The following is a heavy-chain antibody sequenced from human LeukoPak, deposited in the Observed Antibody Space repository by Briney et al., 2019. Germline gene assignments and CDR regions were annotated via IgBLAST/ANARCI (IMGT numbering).Heavy chain of an antibody. CDR1: GFSFSTSGVG. CDR2: IYWDEDE. V-gene: IGHV2-5*02. D-gene: IGHD3-9*01. J-gene: IGHJ4*02. CDR3: ARSPYYDILTGSRGTFDY. Sequence: SGPTLLNPTQTLTLTCTFSGFSFSTSGVGVGWIRQPPGKALEWLAVIYWDEDERYRPSLKSRLTINKDTSKNQVVLTMTNMDPVDTATYYCARSPYYDILTGSRGTFDYWGRGILVTDSS.